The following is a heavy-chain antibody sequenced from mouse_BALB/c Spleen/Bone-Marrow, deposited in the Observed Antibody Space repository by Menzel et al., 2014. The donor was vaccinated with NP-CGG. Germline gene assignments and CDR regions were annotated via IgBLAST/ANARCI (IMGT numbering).Heavy chain of an antibody. CDR1: GYTFTSYW. Sequence: GSELVRPGASVKLSCKASGYTFTSYWMHWVKQRPGQGLEWIGNIYPGSGSTNYDEKFKSKATLTVDTSSSTAYMQLSSLTSEDSAVYYCTRSGAPYAMDYWGQGTSVTVSS. D-gene: IGHD3-1*01. V-gene: IGHV1S22*01. J-gene: IGHJ4*01. CDR3: TRSGAPYAMDY. CDR2: IYPGSGST.